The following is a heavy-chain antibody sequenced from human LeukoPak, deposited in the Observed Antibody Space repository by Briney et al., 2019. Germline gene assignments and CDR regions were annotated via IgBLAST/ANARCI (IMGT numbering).Heavy chain of an antibody. Sequence: PGGSLRLSCAASGFTFSNNVMSWVRQAPGKGLEWVSAISGSGGSTYYADSVKGRFTISRDNSKNTLYLQMNSLRAEDTAVYYCARTYYDILTGYNPYFDYWGQGILVTVSS. CDR2: ISGSGGST. V-gene: IGHV3-23*01. J-gene: IGHJ4*02. D-gene: IGHD3-9*01. CDR3: ARTYYDILTGYNPYFDY. CDR1: GFTFSNNV.